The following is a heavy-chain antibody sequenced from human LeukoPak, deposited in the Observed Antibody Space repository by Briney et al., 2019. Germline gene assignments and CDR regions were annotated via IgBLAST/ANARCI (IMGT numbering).Heavy chain of an antibody. CDR2: IYTSGST. J-gene: IGHJ4*02. CDR1: GGSISSGSYY. CDR3: AREGGYYGGFDY. V-gene: IGHV4-61*02. D-gene: IGHD3-22*01. Sequence: SQTLSLTCTVSGGSISSGSYYWSWIRQPAGKGLEWTGRIYTSGSTNYNPSLKSRVTISVDTSKNQFSLKLSSVTAADTAVYYCAREGGYYGGFDYWGQGTLVTVSS.